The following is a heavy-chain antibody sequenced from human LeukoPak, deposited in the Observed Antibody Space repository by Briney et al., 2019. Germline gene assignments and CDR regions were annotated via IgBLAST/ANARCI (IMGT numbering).Heavy chain of an antibody. J-gene: IGHJ6*02. CDR2: ISAYNGNT. CDR1: GYTFTSYG. D-gene: IGHD2-2*01. CDR3: ARVHIVVVPAARSYYYYGMDV. V-gene: IGHV1-18*01. Sequence: RRASVKVSCKASGYTFTSYGISWVRQAPGQVLEWMGWISAYNGNTNYAQKLQGRVTMTTDTSTSTAYMELRSLRSDDTAVYYCARVHIVVVPAARSYYYYGMDVWGQGTTVTVSS.